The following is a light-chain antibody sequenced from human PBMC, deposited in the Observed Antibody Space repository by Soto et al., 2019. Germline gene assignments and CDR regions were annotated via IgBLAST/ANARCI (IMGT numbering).Light chain of an antibody. J-gene: IGLJ2*01. CDR2: GNS. CDR3: QSYDSSLSAVV. Sequence: QPVLTQPPSVSGAPGQRVTISCTGSSSKIGAGYDVHWYQQLPGTAPKVLIYGNSNRPSGVPDRFSGSKSGTSASLVITGLQAVDEADYYCQSYDSSLSAVVFGGGTKLTVL. CDR1: SSKIGAGYD. V-gene: IGLV1-40*01.